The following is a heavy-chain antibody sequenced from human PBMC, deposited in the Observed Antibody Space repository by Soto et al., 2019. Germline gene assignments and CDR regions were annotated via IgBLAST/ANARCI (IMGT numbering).Heavy chain of an antibody. CDR1: GFTFSSYG. CDR3: AKELKYYYDSSGYYYY. Sequence: GGSLRLSCAASGFTFSSYGMHWVRQAPGKGLEWVAVIWYDGSNKYYADSVKGRFTISRDNSKNTLYLQMNSLRAEDTAVYYCAKELKYYYDSSGYYYYWGQGTLVTVS. D-gene: IGHD3-22*01. V-gene: IGHV3-33*06. CDR2: IWYDGSNK. J-gene: IGHJ4*02.